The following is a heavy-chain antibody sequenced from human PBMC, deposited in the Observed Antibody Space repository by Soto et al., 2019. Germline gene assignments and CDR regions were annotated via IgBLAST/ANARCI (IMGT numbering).Heavy chain of an antibody. Sequence: SETLSLTCAVYGGSFSGYYWSWIRQPPGKGLEWIGEINHSGSTNYNPSLKSRVTISVDTSKNQFSLKLSSVTAADTAVYYCARHTDDILTGNEALDIWGQGTVVTVSS. CDR1: GGSFSGYY. V-gene: IGHV4-34*01. CDR2: INHSGST. CDR3: ARHTDDILTGNEALDI. J-gene: IGHJ3*02. D-gene: IGHD3-9*01.